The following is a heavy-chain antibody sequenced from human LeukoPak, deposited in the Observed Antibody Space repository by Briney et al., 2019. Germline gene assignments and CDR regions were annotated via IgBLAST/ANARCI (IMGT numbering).Heavy chain of an antibody. CDR2: IWYDGSKK. CDR3: ARVSSSGCYVEY. V-gene: IGHV3-33*01. J-gene: IGHJ4*02. CDR1: GFTFSSYG. Sequence: GQSLRLSCAASGFTFSSYGMHWVSQAPGKGLEWEAVIWYDGSKKYYTDSVKGRFTISRDNSENTLYLQLDSLRAEDTAMYYCARVSSSGCYVEYWGQGTLVTVSS. D-gene: IGHD6-19*01.